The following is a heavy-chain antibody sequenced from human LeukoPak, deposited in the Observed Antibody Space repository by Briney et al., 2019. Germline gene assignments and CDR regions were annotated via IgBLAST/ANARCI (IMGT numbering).Heavy chain of an antibody. J-gene: IGHJ4*02. D-gene: IGHD3-10*01. Sequence: AETLSLTCAVYGGSFSGYYWSWIRQPPGKGLEWIWEINHSGSTNYNPSLKSRVTISVDTSKNQFSLKLSSVTAADPAVYYCARGLKRTKQLSEAPATGVRRVIPRFDYWGQGTLVTVSS. CDR3: ARGLKRTKQLSEAPATGVRRVIPRFDY. CDR1: GGSFSGYY. V-gene: IGHV4-34*01. CDR2: INHSGST.